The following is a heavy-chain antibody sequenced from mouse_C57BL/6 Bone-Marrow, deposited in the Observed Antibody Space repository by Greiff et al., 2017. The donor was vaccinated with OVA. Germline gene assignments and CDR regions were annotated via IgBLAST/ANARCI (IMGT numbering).Heavy chain of an antibody. J-gene: IGHJ3*01. D-gene: IGHD4-1*01. CDR1: GYTFTSYW. V-gene: IGHV1-64*01. Sequence: QVQLQQPGAELVKPGASVKLSCKASGYTFTSYWMHWVKQRPGQGLEWIGMIHPNSGSTNYNEKFKSKATLTVDKSSSTAYMQLSSLTSEDSAVYYCARPGIKTWFAYWGQGTLVTVSA. CDR3: ARPGIKTWFAY. CDR2: IHPNSGST.